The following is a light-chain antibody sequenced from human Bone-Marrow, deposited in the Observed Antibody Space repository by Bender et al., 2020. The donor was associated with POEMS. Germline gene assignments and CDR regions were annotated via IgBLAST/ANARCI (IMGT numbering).Light chain of an antibody. J-gene: IGLJ1*01. CDR1: HNDVGSYNY. Sequence: QSALAQPPSVSASPGQSVTISCTGGHNDVGSYNYISWYQQHPGKAPNLIIFEVTNRPSGISDRFSGSKSGNTASLTISGLQGEDEAHYYCSSYAGNNNYVFGGGTKVTVL. CDR2: EVT. CDR3: SSYAGNNNYV. V-gene: IGLV2-8*01.